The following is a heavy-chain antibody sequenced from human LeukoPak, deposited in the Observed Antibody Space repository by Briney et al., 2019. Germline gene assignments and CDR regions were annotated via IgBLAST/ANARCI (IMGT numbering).Heavy chain of an antibody. J-gene: IGHJ4*02. CDR3: ARGGRDSTIPDY. CDR2: IYYSGST. CDR1: GGSIRSYY. D-gene: IGHD5/OR15-5a*01. Sequence: SETLSLTCIVSGGSIRSYYWNCIRQPPGKGLEWIGYIYYSGSTNYNPSLKSRVTISVDTSKNQFSLKLSSVTAADTAVYYCARGGRDSTIPDYWGQGTLVTVSS. V-gene: IGHV4-59*01.